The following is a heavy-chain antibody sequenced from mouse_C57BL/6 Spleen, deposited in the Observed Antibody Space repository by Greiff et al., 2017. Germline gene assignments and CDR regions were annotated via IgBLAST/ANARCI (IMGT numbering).Heavy chain of an antibody. J-gene: IGHJ2*01. V-gene: IGHV6-3*01. Sequence: EVKVEESGGGLVQPGGSMKLSCVASGFTFSNYWMNWVRQSPEKGLEWVAQIRLKSDNYATHYAESVKGRFTISRDDSKSSVYLQMNNLRAEDTGIYYCTEGGSFFDYWGQGTTLTVSS. CDR2: IRLKSDNYAT. CDR1: GFTFSNYW. D-gene: IGHD1-1*02. CDR3: TEGGSFFDY.